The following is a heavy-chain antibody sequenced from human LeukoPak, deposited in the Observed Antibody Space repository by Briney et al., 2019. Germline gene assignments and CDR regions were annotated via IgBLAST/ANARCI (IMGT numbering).Heavy chain of an antibody. CDR2: INSDGSRT. CDR1: GFTLSTYW. J-gene: IGHJ4*02. Sequence: QPGGSLRLSCAASGFTLSTYWMHWVRQGPGKGLVWVSCINSDGSRTTYADSVKGRFTISRDNAKSSLYLQMNSLRAADTAVYHCARPGGWYPFDEWGQGTLVTVSS. CDR3: ARPGGWYPFDE. V-gene: IGHV3-74*01. D-gene: IGHD6-19*01.